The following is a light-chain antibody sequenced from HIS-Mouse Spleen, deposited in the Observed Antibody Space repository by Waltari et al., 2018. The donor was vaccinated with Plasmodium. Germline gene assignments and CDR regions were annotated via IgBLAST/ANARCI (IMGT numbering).Light chain of an antibody. CDR1: QSVSSSY. J-gene: IGKJ2*01. Sequence: EIVLTQSPGTLSLSPGERATLSCRASQSVSSSYLAWYQQKPGQAPRHLIYGAPSRATGIPDRFSGSGSGTDFTLTISRLEPEDFAVYYCQQYGSSPYTFGQGTKLEIK. CDR2: GAP. V-gene: IGKV3-20*01. CDR3: QQYGSSPYT.